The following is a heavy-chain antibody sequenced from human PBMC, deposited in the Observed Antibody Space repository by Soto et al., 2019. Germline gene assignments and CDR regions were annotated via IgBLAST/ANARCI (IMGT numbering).Heavy chain of an antibody. V-gene: IGHV3-23*01. CDR2: ISGSGGST. D-gene: IGHD4-4*01. Sequence: GGSLRLSCEASGFTFSSYAMSWVRQAPGKGLEWVSAISGSGGSTYYADSVKGRFTISSDNSKNTLYLQMNSLRAEDTAVYYCAKDQTSVTTFYFDYWGQGTLVTVSS. J-gene: IGHJ4*02. CDR1: GFTFSSYA. CDR3: AKDQTSVTTFYFDY.